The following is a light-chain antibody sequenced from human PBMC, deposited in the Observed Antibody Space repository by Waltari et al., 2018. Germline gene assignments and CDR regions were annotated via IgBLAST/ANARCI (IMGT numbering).Light chain of an antibody. V-gene: IGKV3-15*01. CDR1: PSVSTN. CDR2: GAS. Sequence: EIVMTQSPATLSVSPGERATLSCRASPSVSTNLAWYQQKPGQAPRLLIYGASTRATGIPARFSGSGSGTEFTLIISSLQSEDFAVYYCQHYNNWPPYTFGQGTKLEIK. J-gene: IGKJ2*01. CDR3: QHYNNWPPYT.